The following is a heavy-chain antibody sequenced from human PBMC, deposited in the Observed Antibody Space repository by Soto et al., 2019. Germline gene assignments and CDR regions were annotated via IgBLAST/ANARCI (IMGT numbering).Heavy chain of an antibody. J-gene: IGHJ4*02. Sequence: GGSLRLSCAASGFTFSSYAMSWVRQAPGKGLEWVSAISGSGGSTYYADSVKGRFTISRDNSKNTLYLQMNSLRAEDTAVYYCAKDPFYDFSSGVPPAGDYWGQGTLVTVSS. D-gene: IGHD3-3*01. CDR1: GFTFSSYA. CDR2: ISGSGGST. V-gene: IGHV3-23*01. CDR3: AKDPFYDFSSGVPPAGDY.